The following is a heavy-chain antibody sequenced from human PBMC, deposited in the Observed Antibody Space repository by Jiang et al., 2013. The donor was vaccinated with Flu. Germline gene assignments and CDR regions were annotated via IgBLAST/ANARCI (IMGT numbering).Heavy chain of an antibody. CDR2: TYYRSKWYN. V-gene: IGHV6-1*01. J-gene: IGHJ4*02. CDR1: GDSVSSNSAA. D-gene: IGHD3-22*01. CDR3: ARDKGNGYDSSGYGAFDY. Sequence: SLTCAISGDSVSSNSAAWNWIRQSPSRGLEWLGRTYYRSKWYNDYAVSVKSRITINPDTSKNQFSLQLNSVTPEDTAVYYCARDKGNGYDSSGYGAFDYWGQGTLVTVSS.